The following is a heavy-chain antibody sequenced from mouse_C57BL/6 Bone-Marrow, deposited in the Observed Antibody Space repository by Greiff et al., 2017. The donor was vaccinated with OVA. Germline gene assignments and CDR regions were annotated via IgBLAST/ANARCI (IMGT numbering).Heavy chain of an antibody. CDR3: ARGVLRRYYYALDY. CDR1: GFTFTSYG. D-gene: IGHD1-1*01. V-gene: IGHV5-6*01. Sequence: EVQVVESGADLVKPGASLKLSCAASGFTFTSYGMSWVRQTPDKRLEWVGTISRGGSYTYYQDSVKGRVTFSRDNANNTLYLQMSSLKSEDSAMYYCARGVLRRYYYALDYWGQGTSVTVSS. CDR2: ISRGGSYT. J-gene: IGHJ4*01.